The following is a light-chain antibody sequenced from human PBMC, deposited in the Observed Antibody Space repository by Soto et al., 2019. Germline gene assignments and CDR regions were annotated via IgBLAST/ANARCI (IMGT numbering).Light chain of an antibody. CDR1: QSVSSSY. CDR3: RHYGRAPPGRT. Sequence: IVLTQSPGTLSLSPGERATLSCRASQSVSSSYLAWYQQKPGQAPRLLIYGASSRATGIPDRLSGSGSGSDFTLTISRLEHEDFAVYYCRHYGRAPPGRTFGGGTKVEIK. J-gene: IGKJ4*01. CDR2: GAS. V-gene: IGKV3-20*01.